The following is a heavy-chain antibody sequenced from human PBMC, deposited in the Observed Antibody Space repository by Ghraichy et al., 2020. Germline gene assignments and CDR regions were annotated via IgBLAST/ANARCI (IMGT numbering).Heavy chain of an antibody. CDR2: ITSSGRFI. V-gene: IGHV3-48*02. CDR3: ARCSTVVRFYYYDGMDV. CDR1: GFTFSGYS. Sequence: GESLNISCVGSGFTFSGYSMNCVRQSPGKGLEWVAYITSSGRFISYADSVKGRFTISRDNAQNSLYLQMNSLRDEDTALYFCARCSTVVRFYYYDGMDVWGQGTTVTVSS. D-gene: IGHD4-23*01. J-gene: IGHJ6*02.